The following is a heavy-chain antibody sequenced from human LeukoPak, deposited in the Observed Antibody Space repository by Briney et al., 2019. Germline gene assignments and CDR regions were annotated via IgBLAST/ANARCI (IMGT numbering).Heavy chain of an antibody. Sequence: ASVKVSCKASGYTFANYDINWVRQATGQGLEWMGWMNPNSGNTGYAQKLQGRVTMTRNTSISTAYMELSSLRSEDTAMYYCARVYNDSSGYRPLRAWGQGTLITVSS. CDR2: MNPNSGNT. V-gene: IGHV1-8*02. CDR1: GYTFANYD. D-gene: IGHD3-22*01. J-gene: IGHJ5*02. CDR3: ARVYNDSSGYRPLRA.